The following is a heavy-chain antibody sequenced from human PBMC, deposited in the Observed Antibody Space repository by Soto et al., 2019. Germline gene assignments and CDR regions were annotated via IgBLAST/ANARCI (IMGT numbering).Heavy chain of an antibody. CDR3: EKLGMTTINRDY. CDR2: ISGSGGNT. D-gene: IGHD5-12*01. V-gene: IGHV3-23*01. J-gene: IGHJ4*02. CDR1: GFSFDTYA. Sequence: EAQLLESGGGLVQPGGSLGVSCAASGFSFDTYAMSWVRQARGKGLEWVSTISGSGGNTYYADSVKGRFTISRDNSKNILYLQMTSLRAEDTALYYCEKLGMTTINRDYWGQGTQVTVSS.